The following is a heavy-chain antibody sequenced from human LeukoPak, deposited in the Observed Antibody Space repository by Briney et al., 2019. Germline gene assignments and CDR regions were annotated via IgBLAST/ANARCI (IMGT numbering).Heavy chain of an antibody. Sequence: GGSLRLSCAASGFTFSSYAMTWVRQAPGKGLEWVSTISGSGGSTYYPDSVKGRFTIPRDNSKNTLYLQMNSLRAEDTALYYCARGSNDYGDYFPSGWGQGTLVTVSS. J-gene: IGHJ4*02. CDR3: ARGSNDYGDYFPSG. CDR2: ISGSGGST. V-gene: IGHV3-23*01. CDR1: GFTFSSYA. D-gene: IGHD4-17*01.